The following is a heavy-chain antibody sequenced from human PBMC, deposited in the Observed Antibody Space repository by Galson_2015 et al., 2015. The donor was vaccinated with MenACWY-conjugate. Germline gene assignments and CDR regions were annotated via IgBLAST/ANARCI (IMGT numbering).Heavy chain of an antibody. CDR1: GFSFSDYG. D-gene: IGHD2-15*01. CDR2: IHYVGSSE. J-gene: IGHJ4*02. CDR3: VKDRYSHFDY. Sequence: SLRLSCAASGFSFSDYGIHWVRQAPGKGLEWVAYIHYVGSSEDYMDSVKGRFTISRDNSKNTVFLQMNSLRAEDTAVYYCVKDRYSHFDYWGQGTLVAVSS. V-gene: IGHV3-30*02.